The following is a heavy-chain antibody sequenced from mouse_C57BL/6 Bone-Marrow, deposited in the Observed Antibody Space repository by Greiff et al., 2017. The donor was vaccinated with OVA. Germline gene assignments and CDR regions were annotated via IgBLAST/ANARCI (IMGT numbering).Heavy chain of an antibody. CDR2: INPNNGGT. D-gene: IGHD1-1*01. CDR3: ASSYGSSPSYAMDY. J-gene: IGHJ4*01. CDR1: GYTFTDYN. V-gene: IGHV1-18*01. Sequence: VHVKQSGPELVKPGASVKIPCKASGYTFTDYNMDWVKQSHGKSLEWIGDINPNNGGTIYNQKFKGKATLTVDKSSSTAYMELRSLTSEDTAVYYCASSYGSSPSYAMDYWGQGTSVTVSS.